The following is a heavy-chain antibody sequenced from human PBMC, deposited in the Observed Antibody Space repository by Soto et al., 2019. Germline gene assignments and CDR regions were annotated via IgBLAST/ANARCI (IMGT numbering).Heavy chain of an antibody. Sequence: EVQLVESGGGLVQPGGSLRLSCAASGFTFSSYSMNWVRQAPGKGLEWVSYISSSSSTIYYADSVKGRFTISRDNAKNSLYLQMNSLRDEDTAVYYCARSCDAQVCYYYDSSVYDMDVWGQGTTVTVSS. CDR3: ARSCDAQVCYYYDSSVYDMDV. J-gene: IGHJ6*02. CDR2: ISSSSSTI. CDR1: GFTFSSYS. V-gene: IGHV3-48*02. D-gene: IGHD3-22*01.